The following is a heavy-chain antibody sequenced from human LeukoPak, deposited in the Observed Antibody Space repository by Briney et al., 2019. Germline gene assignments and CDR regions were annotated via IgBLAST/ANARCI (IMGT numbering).Heavy chain of an antibody. CDR2: ISGFGEST. V-gene: IGHV3-23*01. D-gene: IGHD6-13*01. CDR3: ARESSSWYYFDY. Sequence: GGSLRLSCAASGFTFRNSAMTWVRQAPGKGLEWVSTISGFGESTFYADSVKGRFTISRDNSKNTLYLQMNSLRAEDTAVYYCARESSSWYYFDYWGQGTLVTVSS. J-gene: IGHJ4*02. CDR1: GFTFRNSA.